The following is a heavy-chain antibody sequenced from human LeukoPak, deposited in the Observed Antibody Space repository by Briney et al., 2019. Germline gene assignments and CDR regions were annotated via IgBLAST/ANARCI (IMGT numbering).Heavy chain of an antibody. CDR3: ARATMGRGVYYFDY. Sequence: SETLSLTCAVYGGSFSGYYWSWIRQPPGKGLEWIGEINHSGSTNYNPSLKSRVTISVDTSKNQFSLKLSSVTAADTAVYYCARATMGRGVYYFDYWGQGTLVTVSS. CDR1: GGSFSGYY. D-gene: IGHD3-10*01. V-gene: IGHV4-34*01. J-gene: IGHJ4*02. CDR2: INHSGST.